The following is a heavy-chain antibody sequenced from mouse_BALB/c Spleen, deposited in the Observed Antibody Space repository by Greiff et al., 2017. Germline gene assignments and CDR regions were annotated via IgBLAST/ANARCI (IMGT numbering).Heavy chain of an antibody. V-gene: IGHV5-17*02. J-gene: IGHJ2*01. Sequence: EVKLVESGGGLVQPGGSRKLSCAASGFTFSSFGMHWVRQAPEKGLEWVAYISSGSSTIYYADTVKGRFTISRDNPKNTLFLQMTSLRSEDTAMYYCARDHGSYYFDYWGQGTTLTVSS. D-gene: IGHD1-1*01. CDR1: GFTFSSFG. CDR2: ISSGSSTI. CDR3: ARDHGSYYFDY.